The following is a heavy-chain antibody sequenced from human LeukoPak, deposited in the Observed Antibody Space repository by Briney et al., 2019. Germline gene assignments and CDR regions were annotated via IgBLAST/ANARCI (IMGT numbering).Heavy chain of an antibody. Sequence: GGSLRLSCAASGFAFSNAWMSWVRQAPGKGLEWVGRIKSKTDGGTTDYAAPVKGRFTISRDDSKNTLYLQMNSLKTEDTAVYYCATGGYGGQFDYWGQGTLVTVSS. V-gene: IGHV3-15*01. CDR2: IKSKTDGGTT. J-gene: IGHJ4*02. D-gene: IGHD5-12*01. CDR3: ATGGYGGQFDY. CDR1: GFAFSNAW.